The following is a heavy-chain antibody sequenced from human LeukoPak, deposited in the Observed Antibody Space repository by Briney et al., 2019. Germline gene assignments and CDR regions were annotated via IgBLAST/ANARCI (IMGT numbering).Heavy chain of an antibody. CDR3: ARGSTRYYMDV. CDR2: ISPCGSST. Sequence: ASVKVSCKASGYTFTSYYMHWVRQAPGQGLEWMGVISPCGSSTTCAQKFQGRVILTRDTSTSTAYMDLSSLRSEDTAVYYCARGSTRYYMDVWGKGTTVTVSS. CDR1: GYTFTSYY. V-gene: IGHV1-46*01. J-gene: IGHJ6*03. D-gene: IGHD2-2*01.